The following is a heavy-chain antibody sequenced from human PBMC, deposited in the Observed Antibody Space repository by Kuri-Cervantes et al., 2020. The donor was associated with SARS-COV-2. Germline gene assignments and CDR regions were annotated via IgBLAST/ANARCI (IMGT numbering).Heavy chain of an antibody. J-gene: IGHJ4*02. CDR2: ISGSGGST. V-gene: IGHV3-23*01. CDR3: ARDQYDFWSGYSLDY. CDR1: GFAFSSYA. Sequence: GGSLRLSCAASGFAFSSYAMSWVRQAPGKGLEWVSAISGSGGSTYYADSVKGRSTISRDNSKNTLYLQMNSLRAEDTAVYYCARDQYDFWSGYSLDYWGQGTLVTVSS. D-gene: IGHD3-3*01.